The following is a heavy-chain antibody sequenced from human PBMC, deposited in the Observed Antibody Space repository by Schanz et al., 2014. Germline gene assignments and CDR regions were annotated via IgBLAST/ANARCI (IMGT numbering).Heavy chain of an antibody. Sequence: EVHLVESGGGLVQLGGSLRLSCVASGFPFSTYWMSWVRQAPGKGLEWVANIKYDGSEKNYVDSVKGRFIISRDNAENSLDLRMNSLRAEDTAVYYCAKPSYRSGWYVEDWGQGTLVTVSS. CDR1: GFPFSTYW. CDR3: AKPSYRSGWYVED. V-gene: IGHV3-7*01. J-gene: IGHJ4*02. D-gene: IGHD6-19*01. CDR2: IKYDGSEK.